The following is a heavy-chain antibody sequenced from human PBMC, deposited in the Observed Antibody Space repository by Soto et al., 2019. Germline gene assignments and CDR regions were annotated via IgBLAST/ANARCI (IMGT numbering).Heavy chain of an antibody. CDR2: INQDGSEK. V-gene: IGHV3-7*01. D-gene: IGHD3-16*01. CDR1: GFVFRSYW. Sequence: GGSLRLSWSAYGFVFRSYWMSRVRQAPGKGLEWVANINQDGSEKYYVDSVRGRFIISRDNAENSLYLQMNSLRAEDTALYYCARDGVASVLYLDNGGQGTLSAVST. J-gene: IGHJ4*02. CDR3: ARDGVASVLYLDN.